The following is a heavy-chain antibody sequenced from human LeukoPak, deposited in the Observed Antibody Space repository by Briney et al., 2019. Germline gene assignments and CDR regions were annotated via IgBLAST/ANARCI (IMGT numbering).Heavy chain of an antibody. V-gene: IGHV3-48*03. CDR3: ARGGSRWFLYYFDY. Sequence: GRSLRLSCAASGFIFSSYGMHWVRQAPGKGLEWISYISSSVSTIYYADSVKGRFTISGDNAKNSLFLQMNSLRAEDTAIYYCARGGSRWFLYYFDYWGQGTLVTVSS. CDR1: GFIFSSYG. D-gene: IGHD3-3*01. J-gene: IGHJ4*02. CDR2: ISSSVSTI.